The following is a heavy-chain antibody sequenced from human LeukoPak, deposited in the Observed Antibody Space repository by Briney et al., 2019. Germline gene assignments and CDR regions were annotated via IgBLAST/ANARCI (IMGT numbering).Heavy chain of an antibody. CDR3: ARVRGYSYGHDAFDI. CDR2: ISSSSSYI. J-gene: IGHJ3*02. Sequence: GGSLRLSCAASGFTFSRYSMNWVRQAPGKGLEWVSSISSSSSYIYYADSVKGRFTISRDNAKNSLYLQMNSLRAEDTAVYYCARVRGYSYGHDAFDIWGQGTMVTVSS. CDR1: GFTFSRYS. V-gene: IGHV3-21*01. D-gene: IGHD5-18*01.